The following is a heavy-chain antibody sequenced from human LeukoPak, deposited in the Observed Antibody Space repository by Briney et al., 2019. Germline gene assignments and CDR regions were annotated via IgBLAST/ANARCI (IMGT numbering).Heavy chain of an antibody. Sequence: SETLSLACAVYGGSFSGYYWSWIRQPPGKGLEWIGEINHSGSTNYNPSLKSRVTISVDTSKNQFSLKLSSVTAADTAVYYCARGSRRAIVVVPAALSAFDIWGQGAMVTVSS. V-gene: IGHV4-34*01. CDR1: GGSFSGYY. D-gene: IGHD2-2*01. J-gene: IGHJ3*02. CDR3: ARGSRRAIVVVPAALSAFDI. CDR2: INHSGST.